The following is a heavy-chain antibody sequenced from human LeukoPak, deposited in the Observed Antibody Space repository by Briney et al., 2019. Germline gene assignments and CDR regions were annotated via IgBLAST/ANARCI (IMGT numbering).Heavy chain of an antibody. D-gene: IGHD2-8*02. Sequence: SGTLSLTCAVSGGSISSSNWWSWVRQPPGKGLEWIGEIYHSGSTNYNPSLKSRVTISVDKSKNQFSLKLSSVTAADTAVYYCARVGMFGYCTGNNRHSPFDSWGQGSLVTVSS. J-gene: IGHJ4*02. CDR2: IYHSGST. CDR3: ARVGMFGYCTGNNRHSPFDS. CDR1: GGSISSSNW. V-gene: IGHV4-4*02.